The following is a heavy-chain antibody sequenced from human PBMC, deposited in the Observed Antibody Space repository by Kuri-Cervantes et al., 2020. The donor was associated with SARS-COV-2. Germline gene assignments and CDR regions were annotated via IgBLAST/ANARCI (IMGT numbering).Heavy chain of an antibody. D-gene: IGHD4-17*01. CDR3: AKVSDSMTTVTTLGV. CDR1: GFTFSSYW. V-gene: IGHV3-23*01. J-gene: IGHJ4*02. Sequence: GESLKISCAASGFTFSSYWMSWVRQAPGKGLEWVSAISRSGTYYADSVKGRFTISRDNSKNTLYLQMNSLRAEDTAVYYCAKVSDSMTTVTTLGVWGQGTLVTVSS. CDR2: ISRSGT.